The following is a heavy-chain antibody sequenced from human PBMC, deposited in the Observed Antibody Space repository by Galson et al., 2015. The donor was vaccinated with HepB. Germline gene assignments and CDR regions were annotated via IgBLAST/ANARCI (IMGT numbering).Heavy chain of an antibody. Sequence: TLSLTCTVSGGSISSGGYYWSWIRQHPGKGLEWIGYIYYSGSTYYNPSLKSRVTISVDTSKNQFSLKLSSVTAADTAVYYCARAPGVGYDFWSGYYGYYYYGMDVWGQGTTVTVSS. D-gene: IGHD3-3*01. J-gene: IGHJ6*02. CDR1: GGSISSGGYY. CDR2: IYYSGST. V-gene: IGHV4-31*03. CDR3: ARAPGVGYDFWSGYYGYYYYGMDV.